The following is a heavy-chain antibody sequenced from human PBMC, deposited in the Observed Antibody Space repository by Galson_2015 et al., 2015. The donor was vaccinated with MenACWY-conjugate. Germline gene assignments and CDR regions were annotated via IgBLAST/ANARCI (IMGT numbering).Heavy chain of an antibody. Sequence: SLRLSCAASGFTFSSYSMNWVRQAPGKGLEWVSYISSNSDTIYYADSVRGRFTISRDTAKNSLYLQMNSLRDEDTAVYYCARDPSPTAYWYFDLWGQGTLVTFSS. CDR2: ISSNSDTI. V-gene: IGHV3-48*02. CDR3: ARDPSPTAYWYFDL. J-gene: IGHJ2*01. CDR1: GFTFSSYS.